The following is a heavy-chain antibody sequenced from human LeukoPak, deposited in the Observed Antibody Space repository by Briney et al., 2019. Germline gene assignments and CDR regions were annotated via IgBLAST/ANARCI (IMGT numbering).Heavy chain of an antibody. CDR1: GYTFTGYY. J-gene: IGHJ6*03. CDR2: INPNSGGT. V-gene: IGHV1-2*06. CDR3: AREIAAAVYYYYMDV. D-gene: IGHD6-13*01. Sequence: ASVKVSXKASGYTFTGYYMHWVRQAPGQGLEWMGRINPNSGGTNYAQKFQGRVTMTRDTSISTAYMELSRLRSDDTAVYYCAREIAAAVYYYYMDVWGKGTPVTVSS.